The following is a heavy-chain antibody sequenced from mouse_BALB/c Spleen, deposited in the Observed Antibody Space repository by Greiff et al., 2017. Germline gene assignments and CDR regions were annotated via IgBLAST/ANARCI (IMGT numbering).Heavy chain of an antibody. CDR1: GYSFTSYW. J-gene: IGHJ3*01. CDR2: IYPGNSDT. Sequence: DVKLQESGTVLARPGASVKMSCKASGYSFTSYWMHWVKQRPGQGLEWIGAIYPGNSDTSYNQKFKGKAKLTAVTSASTAYMELSSLTNEDSAVYYCTRGGIYYGNYGGAWFAYWGQGTLVTVSA. CDR3: TRGGIYYGNYGGAWFAY. V-gene: IGHV1-5*01. D-gene: IGHD2-1*01.